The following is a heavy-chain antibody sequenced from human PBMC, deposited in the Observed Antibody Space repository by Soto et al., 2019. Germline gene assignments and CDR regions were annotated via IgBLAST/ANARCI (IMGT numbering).Heavy chain of an antibody. CDR1: GETFSSYA. CDR2: IIPIFGTA. V-gene: IGHV1-69*13. Sequence: SVKGSCKTSGETFSSYAISWVILANGQGLEWMGGIIPIFGTANYAQKFQGRVTITADESTSTAYMELSSLRSEDTAVYYCARDRGIYSYVLDGMDVWGQGTTVTVSS. D-gene: IGHD5-18*01. J-gene: IGHJ6*02. CDR3: ARDRGIYSYVLDGMDV.